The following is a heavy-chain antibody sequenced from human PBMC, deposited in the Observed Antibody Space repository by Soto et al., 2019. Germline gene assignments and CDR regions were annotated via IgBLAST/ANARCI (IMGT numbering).Heavy chain of an antibody. CDR3: ARLPRDCNKTSRYYADH. CDR1: GYDFNTNW. D-gene: IGHD3-22*01. V-gene: IGHV5-51*01. Sequence: GESLKISCRGSGYDFNTNWFGWVRQLPGRGLEWVGIMHPGDSDTRLHPSLQGHVTLSADVTVSTAFLQWRTLKTSDSGMYFCARLPRDCNKTSRYYADHWGQGTSVTVSS. CDR2: MHPGDSDT. J-gene: IGHJ4*02.